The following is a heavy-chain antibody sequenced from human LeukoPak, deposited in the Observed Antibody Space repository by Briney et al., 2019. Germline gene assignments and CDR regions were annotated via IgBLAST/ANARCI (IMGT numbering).Heavy chain of an antibody. D-gene: IGHD2-2*01. CDR2: IGSSSSLI. V-gene: IGHV3-48*02. CDR3: AFRPLGDCSSSTCYAFDY. CDR1: GFTFSNYG. Sequence: GGSLRLSCAASGFTFSNYGMSWVRQAPGKGLEWISYIGSSSSLIYYADSVKGRFTVSRDNAKNSLYLQMNSLRDEDTAVYYCAFRPLGDCSSSTCYAFDYWGRGTLVTVSS. J-gene: IGHJ4*02.